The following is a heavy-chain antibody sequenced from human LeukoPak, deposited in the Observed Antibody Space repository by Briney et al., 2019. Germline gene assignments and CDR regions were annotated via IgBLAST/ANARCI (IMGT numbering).Heavy chain of an antibody. Sequence: PSETLSLTCTVSGGSISSYYWSWIRQPPGKGLEWIGYIYYSGSTNYNPSLKSRVTISVDTSKNQFSLKLSSVTAADTAVYYCARPSSGWYGGRFDPWGQGTLVTVSS. CDR1: GGSISSYY. V-gene: IGHV4-59*12. CDR3: ARPSSGWYGGRFDP. CDR2: IYYSGST. D-gene: IGHD6-19*01. J-gene: IGHJ5*02.